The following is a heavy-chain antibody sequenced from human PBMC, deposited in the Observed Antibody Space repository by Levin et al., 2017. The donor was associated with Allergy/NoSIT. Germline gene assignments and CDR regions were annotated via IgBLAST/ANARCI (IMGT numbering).Heavy chain of an antibody. CDR3: ARDECAWFGECYGPGV. D-gene: IGHD3-10*01. CDR1: GDSINRGDYY. J-gene: IGHJ6*02. CDR2: IPHGGSA. Sequence: MPSETLSLTCTVSGDSINRGDYYWTWIRQLPGMGLEWIGFIPHGGSATYNPPLKSPLTLSLDTSKNHFSLKLASGTVADTAASYCARDECAWFGECYGPGVWGQGTTVIVSS. V-gene: IGHV4-30-4*01.